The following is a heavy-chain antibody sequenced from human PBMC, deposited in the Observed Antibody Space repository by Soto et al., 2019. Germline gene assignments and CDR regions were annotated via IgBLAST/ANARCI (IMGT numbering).Heavy chain of an antibody. J-gene: IGHJ5*02. CDR1: GGSISSGDYY. V-gene: IGHV4-30-4*01. D-gene: IGHD3-3*01. Sequence: QVQLQESGPGLVKPSQTLSLTCTVSGGSISSGDYYWSWIRQPPGKGLEWIGYIYYSGSTYYNPSLQSRVTTSVDTSKHHCSLKLSSVTAADTAVYYCARDRTDFWSGYYLAGGWFDPWGQGTLVTVSS. CDR3: ARDRTDFWSGYYLAGGWFDP. CDR2: IYYSGST.